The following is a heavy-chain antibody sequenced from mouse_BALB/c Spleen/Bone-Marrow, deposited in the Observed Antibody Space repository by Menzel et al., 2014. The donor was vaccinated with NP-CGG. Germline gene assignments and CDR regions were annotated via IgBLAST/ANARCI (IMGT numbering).Heavy chain of an antibody. Sequence: EVKLMESGGGLVKPGGSLKLSCAASGFTFSSYAMSWVRQTPEKRLEWVATINSGGSYTYYPDSVKGRFTISRDNVKNTLCLHMSSLRSEDTAMYYCASLDSRYETYWGQGTLVTLSA. D-gene: IGHD1-1*01. CDR2: INSGGSYT. CDR1: GFTFSSYA. V-gene: IGHV5-9-1*01. CDR3: ASLDSRYETY. J-gene: IGHJ3*01.